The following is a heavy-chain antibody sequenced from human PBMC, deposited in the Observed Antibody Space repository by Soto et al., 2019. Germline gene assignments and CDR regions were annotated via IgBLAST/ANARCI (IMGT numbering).Heavy chain of an antibody. J-gene: IGHJ4*02. V-gene: IGHV4-31*03. CDR2: IYYSGST. Sequence: SETLSLTCTVSGGSISSGGYYWSWIRQHPGKGLEWIGYIYYSGSTYYNPSLKSRVTISVDTSKNQFSLKLSSVTAADTAVYYCARTSHWYFFDYWGQGTLVTVSS. CDR1: GGSISSGGYY. D-gene: IGHD2-2*01. CDR3: ARTSHWYFFDY.